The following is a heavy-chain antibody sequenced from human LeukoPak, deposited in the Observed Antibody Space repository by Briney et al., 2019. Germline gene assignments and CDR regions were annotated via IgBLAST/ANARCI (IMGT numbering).Heavy chain of an antibody. J-gene: IGHJ3*02. CDR3: AREGTPGAFDI. CDR1: GFTVSSNY. CDR2: IYSGGST. V-gene: IGHV3-53*01. Sequence: GGSPRLSCAASGFTVSSNYMSWVRQAPGKGLEWVSVIYSGGSTYYADSVKGRFTISRDNSKDTLYLQMNSPRAEDTAVYYCAREGTPGAFDIWGQGTMVTVSS. D-gene: IGHD1-1*01.